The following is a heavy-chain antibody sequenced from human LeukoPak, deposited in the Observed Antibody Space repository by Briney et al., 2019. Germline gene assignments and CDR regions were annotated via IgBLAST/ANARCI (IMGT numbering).Heavy chain of an antibody. J-gene: IGHJ4*02. D-gene: IGHD4-23*01. Sequence: PSEALSLTCTVSGGSLSSYYWSWIRQPPGKGLEWIGYIYDNGSTNYNPSLKSRVTISIDTSKNQFSLKLSSVTAADTAVYYCARDVRLRWTGYFDYWGQGALVTVSS. V-gene: IGHV4-59*01. CDR2: IYDNGST. CDR1: GGSLSSYY. CDR3: ARDVRLRWTGYFDY.